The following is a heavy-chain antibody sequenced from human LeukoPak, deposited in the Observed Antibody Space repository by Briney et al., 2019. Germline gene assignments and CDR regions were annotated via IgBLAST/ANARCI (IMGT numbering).Heavy chain of an antibody. CDR2: ISYDGSNK. CDR1: GFTFSSYG. J-gene: IGHJ4*02. V-gene: IGHV3-30*03. CDR3: ARVVLSGAYQIDF. D-gene: IGHD2/OR15-2a*01. Sequence: GRSLRLSCAASGFTFSSYGIHWVRQAPGKGLEWVAIISYDGSNKYYADSVKGRFTISRDNAKSTLYLQVNSLRVEDAAVYYCARVVLSGAYQIDFWGQGTLVTVSS.